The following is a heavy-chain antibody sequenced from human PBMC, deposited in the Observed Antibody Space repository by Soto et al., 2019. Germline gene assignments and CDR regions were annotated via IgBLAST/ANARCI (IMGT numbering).Heavy chain of an antibody. CDR1: GFTFSSYA. CDR2: ISGSGGST. CDR3: AKYARQLLLWFGQPFDY. D-gene: IGHD3-10*01. J-gene: IGHJ4*02. V-gene: IGHV3-23*01. Sequence: GSLRLSCAASGFTFSSYAMSWVRQAPGKGLEWVSAISGSGGSTYYADSVKGRFTISRDNSKNTLYLQMNSLRAEDTAVYYCAKYARQLLLWFGQPFDYWGQGTLVTVSS.